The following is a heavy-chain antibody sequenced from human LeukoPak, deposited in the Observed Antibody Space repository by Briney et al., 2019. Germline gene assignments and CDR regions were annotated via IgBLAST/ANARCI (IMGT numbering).Heavy chain of an antibody. V-gene: IGHV4-39*01. D-gene: IGHD5-18*01. J-gene: IGHJ6*02. CDR1: GASISSRSSY. CDR3: ARGRRAVNSYGYSLDYGMDV. Sequence: SETLSLTCSVSGASISSRSSYWGWIRQPPGKGLEWIGSIYYSGNTYYNPSLKSRVIISVDTSKNQFSLKLSSVTAADTAVYYCARGRRAVNSYGYSLDYGMDVWGQGTTVTVSS. CDR2: IYYSGNT.